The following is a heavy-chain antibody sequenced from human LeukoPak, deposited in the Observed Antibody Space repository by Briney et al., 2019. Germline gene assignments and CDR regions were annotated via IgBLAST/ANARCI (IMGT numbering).Heavy chain of an antibody. CDR1: GGSISSSSYY. D-gene: IGHD2-21*02. J-gene: IGHJ4*02. Sequence: SETLSLTCTVSGGSISSSSYYWGWIRQPPGKGLEWIGSIYYSGSTYYNPSLKSRVTISVDTSKNQFSLKLSSVTAADTAVYYCARASVVVTAISLDYYFDYWGQGTLVTVSS. CDR2: IYYSGST. CDR3: ARASVVVTAISLDYYFDY. V-gene: IGHV4-39*07.